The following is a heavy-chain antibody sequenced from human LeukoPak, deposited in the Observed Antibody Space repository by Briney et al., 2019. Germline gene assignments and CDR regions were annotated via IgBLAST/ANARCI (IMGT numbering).Heavy chain of an antibody. V-gene: IGHV1-69*13. D-gene: IGHD4-17*01. J-gene: IGHJ1*01. CDR2: IIPIFGTA. Sequence: ASVKVSCKASGGTFSSYAISWVRQAPGQGLEWMGGIIPIFGTANYAQKFQGRVTITADESTSTAYMELSSLRSEDTAVYYCARVDYGDYGEYFQHWARAPWSPSPQ. CDR3: ARVDYGDYGEYFQH. CDR1: GGTFSSYA.